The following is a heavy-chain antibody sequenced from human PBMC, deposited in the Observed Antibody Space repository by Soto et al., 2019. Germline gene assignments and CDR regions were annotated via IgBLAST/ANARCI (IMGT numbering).Heavy chain of an antibody. V-gene: IGHV3-30*18. J-gene: IGHJ4*02. CDR1: GFTFSSYG. Sequence: QVQLVESGGGVVQPGRSLRLSCAASGFTFSSYGMHWVRQAPGKGLEWVAVISYDGSNKYYADSVKGRFTISRDNSKNTLYLQMNSLRAEDTAVYYCAKDAGYSGYDPFPDYWGQGTLVTVSS. D-gene: IGHD5-12*01. CDR2: ISYDGSNK. CDR3: AKDAGYSGYDPFPDY.